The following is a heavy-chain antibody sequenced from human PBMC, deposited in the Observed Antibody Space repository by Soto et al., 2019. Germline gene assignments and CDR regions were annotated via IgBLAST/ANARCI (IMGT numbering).Heavy chain of an antibody. CDR2: INAGNGNT. Sequence: ASVKVSCTASGYTFTSYAMHWVRQAPGQRLEWMGWINAGNGNTKYSQKFQGRVTITRGTSASTAYMELNSLRAEDTSVYYCAKEGGLSGSYYISSSYYFDYWGQGTLVTVSS. CDR3: AKEGGLSGSYYISSSYYFDY. D-gene: IGHD1-26*01. V-gene: IGHV1-3*01. CDR1: GYTFTSYA. J-gene: IGHJ4*02.